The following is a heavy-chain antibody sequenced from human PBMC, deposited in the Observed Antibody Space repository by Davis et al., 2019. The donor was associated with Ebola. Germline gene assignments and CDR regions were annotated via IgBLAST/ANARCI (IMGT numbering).Heavy chain of an antibody. CDR1: GLTFIHAW. V-gene: IGHV3-15*01. CDR2: IKTKADTDAT. CDR3: AKSISMFFRSSGPVY. J-gene: IGHJ4*02. Sequence: GESLKISCVVSGLTFIHAWVSWVRQAPGKGLEWVGRIKTKADTDATDFAAPVRGRFTLSRDDSQNTVYLQMNSLKTEDTGVYYCAKSISMFFRSSGPVYWGQGTLVTVSS. D-gene: IGHD3-22*01.